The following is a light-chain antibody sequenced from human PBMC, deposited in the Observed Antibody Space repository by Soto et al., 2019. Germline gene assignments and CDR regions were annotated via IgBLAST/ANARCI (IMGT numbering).Light chain of an antibody. V-gene: IGLV2-23*02. CDR1: SSDVGSYNL. CDR2: EVS. CDR3: CSYAGSSTFSYV. J-gene: IGLJ1*01. Sequence: QSALNQPASVSGSPGQSITISSTGTSSDVGSYNLVSWYQQHPGKAPKLMIYEVSKRPSGVSNRFSGSKSGNTASLTISGLQAEDEADYYCCSYAGSSTFSYVFGTGTKVTVL.